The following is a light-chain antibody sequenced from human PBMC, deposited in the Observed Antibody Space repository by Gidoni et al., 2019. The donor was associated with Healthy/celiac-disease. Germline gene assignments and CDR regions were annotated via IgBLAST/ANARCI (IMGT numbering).Light chain of an antibody. V-gene: IGLV3-1*01. CDR3: QAWDSSTVV. CDR1: KLGDKY. J-gene: IGLJ2*01. CDR2: QDS. Sequence: SYELTHQPSLSVSPGQTASITCSGDKLGDKYACWYQQKPGQSPVLVIYQDSKRPSGIPERFSGSNSGNTATLTISGTQAMDEADYYCQAWDSSTVVFGGGTKLTVL.